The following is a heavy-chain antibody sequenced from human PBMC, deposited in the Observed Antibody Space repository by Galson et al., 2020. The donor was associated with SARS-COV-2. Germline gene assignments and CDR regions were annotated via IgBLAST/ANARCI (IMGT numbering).Heavy chain of an antibody. Sequence: GESLKISCAASGFTVRSNFMSWVRQAPGKGLEWVSVIYDSGSTYYADSVRGRFTISRHNSKNTVYLQMNNLRPEDTVVYSCVRGGTWFGVPTDWGQGTLVTVSS. D-gene: IGHD3-10*01. CDR1: GFTVRSNF. CDR3: VRGGTWFGVPTD. J-gene: IGHJ1*01. CDR2: IYDSGST. V-gene: IGHV3-53*04.